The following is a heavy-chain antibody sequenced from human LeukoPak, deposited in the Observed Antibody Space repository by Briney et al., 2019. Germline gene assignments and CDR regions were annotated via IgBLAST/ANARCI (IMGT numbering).Heavy chain of an antibody. Sequence: PSETLSLTCTVSGGSISSYYWSWIRQPAGKGLEWIGRIYTSGSTNYNPSLKSRVTMSVDTSKNQFSLKPSSVTAADTAVYYCARERGEMGDNPPYYFDYWGQGTLVTVSS. J-gene: IGHJ4*02. V-gene: IGHV4-4*07. CDR1: GGSISSYY. CDR2: IYTSGST. D-gene: IGHD5-24*01. CDR3: ARERGEMGDNPPYYFDY.